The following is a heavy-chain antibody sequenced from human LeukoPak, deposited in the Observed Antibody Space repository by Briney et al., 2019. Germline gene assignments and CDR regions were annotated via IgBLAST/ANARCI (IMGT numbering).Heavy chain of an antibody. J-gene: IGHJ5*02. CDR2: IHTSVTT. Sequence: PSETLSLTCTVSGGSMSDYYWSFIRQSAGTGLEWLGRIHTSVTTWSNPSLKSRVTLSVDASKKQFSLGLTSVTAADTAVYYCARGDYYAGGVRNWFDPWGQGTLVTVSS. D-gene: IGHD3-16*01. CDR3: ARGDYYAGGVRNWFDP. CDR1: GGSMSDYY. V-gene: IGHV4-4*07.